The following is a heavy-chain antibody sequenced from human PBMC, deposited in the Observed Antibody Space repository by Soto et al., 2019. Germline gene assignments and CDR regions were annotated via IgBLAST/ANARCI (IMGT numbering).Heavy chain of an antibody. CDR3: ARVYSNGCYCDY. V-gene: IGHV3-21*01. CDR2: ISSSSSYI. D-gene: IGHD6-19*01. CDR1: GFTFSSYS. Sequence: GGYLGLSCAASGFTFSSYSMNWVRQAPGKGLEWVSSISSSSSYIYYADSVKGRFTISRDNAKNSLYLQMNSLRAADTAVFYCARVYSNGCYCDYRGQGNLVTVSS. J-gene: IGHJ4*02.